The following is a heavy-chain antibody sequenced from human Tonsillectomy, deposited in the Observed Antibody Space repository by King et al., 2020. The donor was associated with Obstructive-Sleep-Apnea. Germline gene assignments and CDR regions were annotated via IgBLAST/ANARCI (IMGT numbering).Heavy chain of an antibody. V-gene: IGHV3-11*01. Sequence: VQLVESGGDLVKPGGSLRLSCAASGFIFSDYYMSWIRQAPGKGLECIAYISGSGASMYYEDSVKGRFTVSRDNAKNSLYLDMNNVRAVDPAVYYCAREVYYDTSGYLYWGRGALVIVSA. J-gene: IGHJ4*02. CDR2: ISGSGASM. D-gene: IGHD3-22*01. CDR1: GFIFSDYY. CDR3: AREVYYDTSGYLY.